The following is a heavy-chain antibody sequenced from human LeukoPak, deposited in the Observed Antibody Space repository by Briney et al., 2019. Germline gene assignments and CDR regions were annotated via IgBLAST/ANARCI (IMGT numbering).Heavy chain of an antibody. Sequence: GGSLRLSCAASGFTFSTYSMNWVRQAPGKGLEWVSYISYTNIIYYADSVKGRFTISRDNAKSSLYLQMTSLRAEDTAVYYCARMRGQGGQDIWGQGTMVTVSS. V-gene: IGHV3-48*04. D-gene: IGHD3-16*01. CDR3: ARMRGQGGQDI. CDR1: GFTFSTYS. J-gene: IGHJ3*02. CDR2: ISYTNII.